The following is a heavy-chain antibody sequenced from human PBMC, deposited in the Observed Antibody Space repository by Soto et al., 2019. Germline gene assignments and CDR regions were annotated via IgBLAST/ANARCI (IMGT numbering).Heavy chain of an antibody. V-gene: IGHV3-33*01. Sequence: QVQLVESGGGVVQPGRSLRLSCAASGFTFSSYGMHWVRQAPGKGLEWVAVIWYDGSNKYYADSVKGRFTISRDNSKNALYLQMNSLRAEDTAVYYCARGPKYSSSSGECDPWGQGTLVTVSS. CDR2: IWYDGSNK. J-gene: IGHJ5*02. D-gene: IGHD6-6*01. CDR1: GFTFSSYG. CDR3: ARGPKYSSSSGECDP.